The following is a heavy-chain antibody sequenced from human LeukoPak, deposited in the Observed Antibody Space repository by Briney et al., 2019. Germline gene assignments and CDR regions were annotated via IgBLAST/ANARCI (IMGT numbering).Heavy chain of an antibody. Sequence: SETQSLTCTVSGDSMSSDCWSWIRLPPGKGLEWIGYIYYSGSTNYNPSLKSRVTISVDTSKNQFSLKLSSVTAADTAVYYCARGSGYSDSYAPHNWFDHWGQGTLVTVSS. V-gene: IGHV4-59*01. D-gene: IGHD5-18*01. J-gene: IGHJ5*02. CDR1: GDSMSSDC. CDR3: ARGSGYSDSYAPHNWFDH. CDR2: IYYSGST.